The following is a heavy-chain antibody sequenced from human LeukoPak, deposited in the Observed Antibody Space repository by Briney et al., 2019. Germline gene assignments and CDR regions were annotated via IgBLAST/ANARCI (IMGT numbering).Heavy chain of an antibody. CDR3: ARFTMTRGWFDP. V-gene: IGHV1-3*01. D-gene: IGHD3-22*01. CDR2: INAGNGNT. Sequence: VASVTVSRKASGYTFTSYAMHWVRQAPGQRLEWMGWINAGNGNTKYSQKFQGRVTITRDTSASTAYMELSSLRSEDTAVYYCARFTMTRGWFDPWGQGTLVTVSS. J-gene: IGHJ5*02. CDR1: GYTFTSYA.